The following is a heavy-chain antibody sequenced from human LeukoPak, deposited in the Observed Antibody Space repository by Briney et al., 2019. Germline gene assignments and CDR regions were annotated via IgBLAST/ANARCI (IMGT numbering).Heavy chain of an antibody. CDR1: GFTFSDYY. CDR3: VRRGRELDY. J-gene: IGHJ4*02. Sequence: GGSLRLSCAASGFTFSDYYMGWIRQAPGKGLGWVAYISHTGSPISYADSVEGRFAISRDNAKNSLFLQMNSLRAEDTAVYYCVRRGRELDYWGQGTLVTVSS. CDR2: ISHTGSPI. V-gene: IGHV3-11*01.